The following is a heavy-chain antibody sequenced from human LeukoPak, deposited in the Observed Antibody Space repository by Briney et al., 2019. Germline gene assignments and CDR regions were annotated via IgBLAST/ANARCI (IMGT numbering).Heavy chain of an antibody. CDR2: ISYDGSNK. V-gene: IGHV3-30-3*01. CDR3: ASTIVVVPAAMLY. Sequence: PGGSLRLSCAASGFTFSSYAMHWVRQAPGKGLEWVAVISYDGSNKYYADSVKGRFTISRGNSKNTLYLQMNSLRAEDTAVYYCASTIVVVPAAMLYWGQGTLVTVSS. CDR1: GFTFSSYA. J-gene: IGHJ4*02. D-gene: IGHD2-2*01.